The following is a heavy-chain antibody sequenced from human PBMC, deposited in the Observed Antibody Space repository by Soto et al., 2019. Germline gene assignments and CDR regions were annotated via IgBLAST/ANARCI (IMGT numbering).Heavy chain of an antibody. V-gene: IGHV3-66*01. CDR3: AYASWELVSSRGYAMGG. Sequence: EVQLVESGGGLVQPGGSLRLSCAASGFTVSGHYRNWVRQAPGKGLEWVSVIYSGGTTYYADSVRGRFTISRESSTNTLYLQMHHLRPEHTAVLHCAYASWELVSSRGYAMGGWGQGTTVTVSS. D-gene: IGHD1-26*01. CDR1: GFTVSGHY. CDR2: IYSGGTT. J-gene: IGHJ6*02.